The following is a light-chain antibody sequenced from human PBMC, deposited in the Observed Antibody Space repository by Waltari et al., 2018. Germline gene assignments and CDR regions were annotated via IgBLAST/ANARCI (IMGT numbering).Light chain of an antibody. CDR1: QSVSHY. Sequence: EIVLTQSPATLSLSPGERATLSCRASQSVSHYLAWYQQKPGQTPSLLIYEASNRATGIPARFSGSGSGTDFTLTISSLEPEDFAVYYCQQRSNWPPGFGQGTRLEIK. J-gene: IGKJ5*01. CDR3: QQRSNWPPG. CDR2: EAS. V-gene: IGKV3-11*01.